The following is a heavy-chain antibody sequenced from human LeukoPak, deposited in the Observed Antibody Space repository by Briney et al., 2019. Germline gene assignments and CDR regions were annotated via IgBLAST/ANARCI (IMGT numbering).Heavy chain of an antibody. Sequence: SVKVSCKASGGTFSSYAISWVRQAPGQGLEWMGGIIPIFGTANYAQKFQGRVTITADEPTSTAYMELSSLRSEDTAVYYCAREGAVAGTNAFDIWGQGTMVTVSS. V-gene: IGHV1-69*01. CDR2: IIPIFGTA. D-gene: IGHD6-19*01. J-gene: IGHJ3*02. CDR1: GGTFSSYA. CDR3: AREGAVAGTNAFDI.